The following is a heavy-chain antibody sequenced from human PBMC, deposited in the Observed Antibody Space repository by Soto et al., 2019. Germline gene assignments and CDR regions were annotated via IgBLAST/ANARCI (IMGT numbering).Heavy chain of an antibody. CDR2: IKPKSGGT. CDR1: GYTFSAYY. CDR3: ARESEDLTSNFDY. J-gene: IGHJ4*02. Sequence: ASVKVSCKTSGYTFSAYYMHWVRQAPGQGLEWMGWIKPKSGGTLYAQKFQGRVTMTRDTSISTAYMEMNSLSAEDTALYYCARESEDLTSNFDYWGQGTLVTVSS. V-gene: IGHV1-2*02.